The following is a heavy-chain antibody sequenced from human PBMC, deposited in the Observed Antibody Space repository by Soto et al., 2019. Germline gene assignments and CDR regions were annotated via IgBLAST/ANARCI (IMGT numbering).Heavy chain of an antibody. J-gene: IGHJ5*02. Sequence: TLCRTCRVSGGALNNGNYDWSWIRQVPGKGLEWIGHISATGAGDYNPSLRDRITSSQDTSERQFSLKLRLVNAADTAAYYCERLRIATNNYKWFVPWGQGTQVTVYS. CDR1: GGALNNGNYD. D-gene: IGHD2-21*01. CDR3: ERLRIATNNYKWFVP. V-gene: IGHV4-31*03. CDR2: ISATGAG.